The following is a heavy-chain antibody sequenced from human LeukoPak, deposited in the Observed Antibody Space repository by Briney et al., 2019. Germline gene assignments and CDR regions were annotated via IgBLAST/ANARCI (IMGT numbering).Heavy chain of an antibody. CDR3: ARQNYDFWSGLDP. CDR2: IYYSGST. D-gene: IGHD3-3*01. J-gene: IGHJ5*02. Sequence: SETLSLTCTVSGGSISSSSYYWGWIRQPPGKGLEWIGSIYYSGSTNYNPSLKSRVTISVDTSKNQFSLKLSSVTAADTAVYYCARQNYDFWSGLDPWGQGTLVTVSS. CDR1: GGSISSSSYY. V-gene: IGHV4-39*01.